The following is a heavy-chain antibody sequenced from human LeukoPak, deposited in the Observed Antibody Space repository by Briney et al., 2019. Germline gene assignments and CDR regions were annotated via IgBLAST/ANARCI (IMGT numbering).Heavy chain of an antibody. CDR2: INSDESIT. CDR1: GFTFSSSW. Sequence: GGSLRLSCAASGFTFSSSWMYWVRQAPGKGLVWVSRINSDESITTYADSVKGRFTISRDNAKNTLYLQMNSLRAEDTAVYYCARDTGCFDYWGQGTLVTVSS. CDR3: ARDTGCFDY. J-gene: IGHJ4*02. D-gene: IGHD1-14*01. V-gene: IGHV3-74*01.